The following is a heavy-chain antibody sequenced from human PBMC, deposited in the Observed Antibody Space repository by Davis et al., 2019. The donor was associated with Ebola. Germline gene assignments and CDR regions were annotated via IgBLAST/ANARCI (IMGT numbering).Heavy chain of an antibody. V-gene: IGHV3-21*05. D-gene: IGHD2-15*01. J-gene: IGHJ5*02. CDR3: ARAPEDGWVVAATPWFDP. CDR2: ISSSASYK. Sequence: GESLKISCAASGFTFSSYWMNWVRQAPGKGPEWVSSISSSASYKNYADSVKGRFTISRDDAKKSLYLQMNSLRAEDTAVYYCARAPEDGWVVAATPWFDPWGQGTLVTVSS. CDR1: GFTFSSYW.